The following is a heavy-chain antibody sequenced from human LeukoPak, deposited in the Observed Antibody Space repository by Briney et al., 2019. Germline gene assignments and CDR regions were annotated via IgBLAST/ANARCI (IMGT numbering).Heavy chain of an antibody. D-gene: IGHD6-13*01. V-gene: IGHV3-21*04. CDR1: GFTFSSYS. CDR2: ISSSSSYI. J-gene: IGHJ4*02. Sequence: PGGSLRLSCAASGFTFSSYSMNWVRQAPGKGLEWVSSISSSSSYIYYADSVKGRFTISRDNSKNTLYLQMNSLRAEDTAVYYCAKGGPSSSWSFDYWGQGTLVTVSS. CDR3: AKGGPSSSWSFDY.